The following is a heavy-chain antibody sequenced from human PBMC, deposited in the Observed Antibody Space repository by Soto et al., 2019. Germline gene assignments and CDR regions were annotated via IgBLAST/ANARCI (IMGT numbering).Heavy chain of an antibody. Sequence: GGSLRLSCAASGFTFSSYWMSWVRQAPGKGLEWEANIKQDGSGKYYVDSVKGRFTISRDNAKNSLYLQMNSLRAEDTAVYYCARDCIAARPDDYFDYWGQGTLVTVSS. D-gene: IGHD6-6*01. CDR3: ARDCIAARPDDYFDY. CDR2: IKQDGSGK. CDR1: GFTFSSYW. J-gene: IGHJ4*02. V-gene: IGHV3-7*05.